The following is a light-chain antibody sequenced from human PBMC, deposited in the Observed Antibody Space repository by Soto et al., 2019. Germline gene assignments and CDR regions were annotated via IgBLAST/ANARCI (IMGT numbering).Light chain of an antibody. V-gene: IGKV3-15*01. CDR1: ESLSTY. J-gene: IGKJ2*01. Sequence: EIVMTQSPATLSVSPEERVTLSCRASESLSTYLAWYQRKPGQAPRLLIYGASTKATGIPARFSGSGSATDFTLTISSLQSEDFAVYYCQSYNDWPFTFGRGTKLEI. CDR3: QSYNDWPFT. CDR2: GAS.